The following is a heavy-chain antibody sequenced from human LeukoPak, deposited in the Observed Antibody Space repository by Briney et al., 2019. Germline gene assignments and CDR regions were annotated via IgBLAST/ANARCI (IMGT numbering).Heavy chain of an antibody. D-gene: IGHD3-22*01. J-gene: IGHJ4*02. CDR3: ARKTDSGGQGDY. V-gene: IGHV3-11*04. CDR1: GFTFSDYY. CDR2: TTSSGTTI. Sequence: GGSLRLSCAASGFTFSDYYMSWIRQAPGKGLECLSYTTSSGTTIYYTDSVKGRFTISRDNSKNTLYLQMNSLRAEDTAVYYCARKTDSGGQGDYWGPGTLVTVSS.